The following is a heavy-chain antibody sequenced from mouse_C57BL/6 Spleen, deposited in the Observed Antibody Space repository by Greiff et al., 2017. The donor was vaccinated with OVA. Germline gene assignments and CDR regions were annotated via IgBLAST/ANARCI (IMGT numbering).Heavy chain of an antibody. V-gene: IGHV1-26*01. D-gene: IGHD1-1*01. J-gene: IGHJ2*01. CDR2: INPNNGGT. Sequence: VQLQQSGPELVKPGASVKISCKASGYTFTDYYMNWVKQSHGKSLEWIGDINPNNGGTSYNQKFKGKDTLTVDKSSSTAYMELRSLTSEDSAVYYCARSSYYGSSLDYWGQGTTLTVSS. CDR1: GYTFTDYY. CDR3: ARSSYYGSSLDY.